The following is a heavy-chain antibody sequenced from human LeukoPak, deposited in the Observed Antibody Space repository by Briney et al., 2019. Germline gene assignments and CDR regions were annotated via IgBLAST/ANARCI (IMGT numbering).Heavy chain of an antibody. CDR1: GFIFTDYW. V-gene: IGHV3-74*03. CDR2: IRGDGRAT. J-gene: IGHJ4*02. D-gene: IGHD2-2*01. CDR3: ARETYCSSTSCPLDY. Sequence: GGSMRLSCAASGFIFTDYWMHWVRQAPGKELVWVARIRGDGRATTYADSVKGRFTISRDNAMNTVFLQMNSLRAEDTAVYYCARETYCSSTSCPLDYWGQGTLVTVSS.